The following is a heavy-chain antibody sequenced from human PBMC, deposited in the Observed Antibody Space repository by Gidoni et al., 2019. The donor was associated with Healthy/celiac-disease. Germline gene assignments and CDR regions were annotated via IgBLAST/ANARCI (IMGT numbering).Heavy chain of an antibody. J-gene: IGHJ5*02. CDR1: GGSFSGYY. Sequence: QVQLQQWGAGLLKPSETLSLTCAVYGGSFSGYYWSWIRQPPGKGLEWIGEINHSGSTNYNPSLKSRVTISVDTSKNQFSLKLSSVTAADTAVYYCARGRLAAAGFSWFDPWGQGTLVTVSS. D-gene: IGHD6-13*01. CDR3: ARGRLAAAGFSWFDP. V-gene: IGHV4-34*01. CDR2: INHSGST.